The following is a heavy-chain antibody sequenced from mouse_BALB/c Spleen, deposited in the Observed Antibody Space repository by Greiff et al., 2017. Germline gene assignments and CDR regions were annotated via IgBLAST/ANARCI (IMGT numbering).Heavy chain of an antibody. CDR1: GFSLTSYG. D-gene: IGHD1-1*01. V-gene: IGHV2-9*02. Sequence: VKLVESGPGLVAPSQSLSITCTVSGFSLTSYGVHWVRQPPGKGLEWLGVIWAGGSTNYNSALMSRLSISKDNSKSQVFLKMNSLQTDDTAMYYCARKSINAMDYWGQGTSVTVSS. CDR3: ARKSINAMDY. J-gene: IGHJ4*01. CDR2: IWAGGST.